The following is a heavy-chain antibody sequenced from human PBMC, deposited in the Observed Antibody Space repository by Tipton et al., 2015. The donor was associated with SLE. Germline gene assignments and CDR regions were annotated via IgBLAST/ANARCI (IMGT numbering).Heavy chain of an antibody. V-gene: IGHV4-31*03. CDR3: AAHLWLHYFDY. J-gene: IGHJ4*02. Sequence: LRLSCTVSGGSISSGGYYWRWIRHHPGKGLEWIAYIFYTGTTYYNPSLKSRVTISIDTSKNQFSLKLSSVTAADTALYYCAAHLWLHYFDYWGQGTLVSVSS. CDR2: IFYTGTT. CDR1: GGSISSGGYY. D-gene: IGHD5-18*01.